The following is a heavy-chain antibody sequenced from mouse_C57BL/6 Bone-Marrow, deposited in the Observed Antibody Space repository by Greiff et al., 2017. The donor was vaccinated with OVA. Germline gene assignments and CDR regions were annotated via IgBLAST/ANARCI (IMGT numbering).Heavy chain of an antibody. D-gene: IGHD2-3*01. J-gene: IGHJ2*01. CDR3: ARFGDCYDFDY. CDR2: IYPRSGNT. V-gene: IGHV1-81*01. CDR1: GYTFTSYG. Sequence: VQLQQSGAELARPGDSVKLSCKASGYTFTSYGISWVKQRTGQGLEWIGEIYPRSGNTYYNEKFKGKATLTADKSSSTAYMELRSLTSEDSAVYFCARFGDCYDFDYWGQGTTLTVSS.